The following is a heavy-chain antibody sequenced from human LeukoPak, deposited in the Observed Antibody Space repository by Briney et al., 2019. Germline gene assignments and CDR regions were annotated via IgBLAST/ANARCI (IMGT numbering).Heavy chain of an antibody. D-gene: IGHD5-18*01. CDR2: IIPILGIA. J-gene: IGHJ4*02. CDR1: GGTFSSYA. Sequence: ASVKVSCKASGGTFSSYAISWVRQAPGQGLEWMGRIIPILGIANYAQKFQGRVTITADKSTSTAYMELSSLRPEDTAVYYCARHTAMETPDYWGQGTLVTVSS. CDR3: ARHTAMETPDY. V-gene: IGHV1-69*04.